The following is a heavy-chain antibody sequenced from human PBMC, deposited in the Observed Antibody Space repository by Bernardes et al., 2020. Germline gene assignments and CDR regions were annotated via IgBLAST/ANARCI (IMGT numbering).Heavy chain of an antibody. CDR3: ARTNYDFWSGYSAFDY. CDR1: GYTFTGYY. CDR2: INPNSGGT. J-gene: IGHJ4*02. D-gene: IGHD3-3*01. V-gene: IGHV1-2*04. Sequence: ASMKVSCKASGYTFTGYYMHWVRQAPGQGLEWMGWINPNSGGTNYAQKFQGWVTMTRDTSISTAYMELSRLRSDDTAVYYCARTNYDFWSGYSAFDYWGQGTLVTVSS.